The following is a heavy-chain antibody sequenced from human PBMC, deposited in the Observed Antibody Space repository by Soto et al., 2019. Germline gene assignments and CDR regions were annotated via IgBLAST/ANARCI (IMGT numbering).Heavy chain of an antibody. D-gene: IGHD2-15*01. Sequence: SETLSLTCAVSGGSIISGGYSWSWIRQPPGEGLEWIGYIYSGTTHYNPSLESRVTIAMDRSKNQVSLSPKSVTAADTAVYYCAREDSGAFFDFWGAGILVTVSS. J-gene: IGHJ4*02. V-gene: IGHV4-30-2*01. CDR2: IYSGTT. CDR1: GGSIISGGYS. CDR3: AREDSGAFFDF.